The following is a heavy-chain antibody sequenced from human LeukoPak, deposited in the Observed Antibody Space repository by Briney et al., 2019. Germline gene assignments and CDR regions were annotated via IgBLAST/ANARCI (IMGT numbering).Heavy chain of an antibody. J-gene: IGHJ3*02. CDR1: GFIFSIYA. D-gene: IGHD6-19*01. CDR3: AKDGAVARRYGFDI. CDR2: FSGSGGST. Sequence: AGGSQTLSCAASGFIFSIYATSWARHAPGEGLEWLTAFSGSGGSTYYADSVKGRFTISRDNSKNTLYLQMNSLRAEDTAVYYCAKDGAVARRYGFDIWGQGTMVTVSS. V-gene: IGHV3-23*01.